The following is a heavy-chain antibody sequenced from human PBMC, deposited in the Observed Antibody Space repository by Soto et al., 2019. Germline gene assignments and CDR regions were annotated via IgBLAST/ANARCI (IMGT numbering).Heavy chain of an antibody. Sequence: EVQLVESGGGLVKPGGSLRLSSAASGFTFSSYRMNWVRKAPGKGLEWVSSISTESSSIDYADSVQGRFTISRDNAKNSLYLQMNSLRAEDTAVYYCARDPSAQWEPDQYFPHWGQGTLVTVSS. CDR1: GFTFSSYR. D-gene: IGHD1-26*01. J-gene: IGHJ1*01. CDR2: ISTESSSI. CDR3: ARDPSAQWEPDQYFPH. V-gene: IGHV3-21*01.